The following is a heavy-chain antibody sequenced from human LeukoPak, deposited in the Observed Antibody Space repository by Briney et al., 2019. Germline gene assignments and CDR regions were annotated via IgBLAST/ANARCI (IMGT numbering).Heavy chain of an antibody. J-gene: IGHJ6*03. D-gene: IGHD5-24*01. CDR1: GYSISSGYY. CDR2: IYHSGST. V-gene: IGHV4-38-2*02. Sequence: SETLSLTCTVSGYSISSGYYWGWIRQPPGKGLEWIGSIYHSGSTYYNPSLKSRVTISVDTSKNQFSLKLSSVTAADTAVYYCASRVEMAKSVPDYYYYMDVWGKGTTVTVSS. CDR3: ASRVEMAKSVPDYYYYMDV.